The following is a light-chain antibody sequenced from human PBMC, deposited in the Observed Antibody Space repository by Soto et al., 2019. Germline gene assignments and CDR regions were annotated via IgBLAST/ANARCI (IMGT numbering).Light chain of an antibody. CDR1: QSVGRN. V-gene: IGKV3-15*01. CDR2: GAS. J-gene: IGKJ1*01. CDR3: HHYNNWPRS. Sequence: EIVMTQSPATLSVSPGERATLSCRASQSVGRNLAGYQQTPGQAPRLLIYGASTRSTDIPARFSGSGSGTEFTLTISSLQSEDCAVYYCHHYNNWPRSFGQGTRVEIK.